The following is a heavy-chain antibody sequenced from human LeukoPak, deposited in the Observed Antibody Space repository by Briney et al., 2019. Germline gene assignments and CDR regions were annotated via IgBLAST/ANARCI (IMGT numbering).Heavy chain of an antibody. D-gene: IGHD6-25*01. V-gene: IGHV3-23*01. CDR1: GFTFSSYA. CDR3: ARIAYGSAWYVDY. J-gene: IGHJ4*02. CDR2: ISGSGGST. Sequence: GGSLRLSCAASGFTFSSYAMSWVRQAPGKGLEWLSGISGSGGSTYYADSVKGRFTISRDNSKNTLYLQMNSLRVEDTAVYYCARIAYGSAWYVDYWGQGTLVTVSS.